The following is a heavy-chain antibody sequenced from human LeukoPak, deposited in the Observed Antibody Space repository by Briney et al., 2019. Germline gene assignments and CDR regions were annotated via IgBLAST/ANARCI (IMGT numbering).Heavy chain of an antibody. Sequence: GGSLRLSCVASGLTFSSSWMNRVRQAPGKGLEWVANINPAGSQKDYVDSVKGRFTISRDNAKNSVFLQMNSLRAEDTAVYYCARYSGSFPGWLDPWGQGTLVTVSS. V-gene: IGHV3-7*01. D-gene: IGHD1-26*01. CDR1: GLTFSSSW. J-gene: IGHJ5*02. CDR3: ARYSGSFPGWLDP. CDR2: INPAGSQK.